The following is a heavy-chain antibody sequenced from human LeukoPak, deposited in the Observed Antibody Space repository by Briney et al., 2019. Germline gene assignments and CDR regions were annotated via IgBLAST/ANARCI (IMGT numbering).Heavy chain of an antibody. CDR2: IRGSGGST. CDR1: GFTFSSYA. CDR3: TKGLAITGYSFSWYYFDY. V-gene: IGHV3-23*01. Sequence: GGSLRLSCAASGFTFSSYAMSWVRQAPGKGLEWVSAIRGSGGSTYYADSVKGRFTISRDNSKNTLHLLMNSLRAEDTAVYYCTKGLAITGYSFSWYYFDYWGQGTLVTVSS. J-gene: IGHJ4*02. D-gene: IGHD6-13*01.